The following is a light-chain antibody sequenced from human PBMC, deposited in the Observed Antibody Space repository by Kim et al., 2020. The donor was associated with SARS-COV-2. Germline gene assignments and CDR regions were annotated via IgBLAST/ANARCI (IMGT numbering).Light chain of an antibody. CDR3: QHYIRFPYT. CDR2: QAS. J-gene: IGKJ2*01. CDR1: QIVETY. V-gene: IGKV1-5*03. Sequence: DIQMTQSPSTLSASVGDRVTITCRASQIVETYLAWYQQKPGKAPKLLVYQASSLQVGVTSRFSGSGSGAEFTLTINSLQPDDFATYYCQHYIRFPYTFGQGTKLEIK.